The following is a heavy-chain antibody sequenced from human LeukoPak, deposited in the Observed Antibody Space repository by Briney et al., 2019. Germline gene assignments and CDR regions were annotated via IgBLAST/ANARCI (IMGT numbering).Heavy chain of an antibody. V-gene: IGHV4-61*01. CDR3: ASSGAAAGLDY. Sequence: PSETLSLTCTVSGYSMSSGYYWGWIRQPPGKGLEWIGYIYYSGSTNYNPSLKSRVTISVDTSKNQFSLKLSSVTAADTAVYYCASSGAAAGLDYWGQGTLVTVSS. D-gene: IGHD6-13*01. J-gene: IGHJ4*02. CDR2: IYYSGST. CDR1: GYSMSSGYY.